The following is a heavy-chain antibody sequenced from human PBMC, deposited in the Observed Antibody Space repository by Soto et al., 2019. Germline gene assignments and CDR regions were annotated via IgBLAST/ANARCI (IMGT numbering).Heavy chain of an antibody. D-gene: IGHD3-3*01. Sequence: SEPLSLTCTDSGGSISSNYWSWIRQPPGKGLEWIGYISHSGSTTYNPYPKSRVTMTVETSKNQFSLNLSSVTAADTDVYYCARVDYDFRSGSSPSKYCIDVWGQGTTVTASS. CDR3: ARVDYDFRSGSSPSKYCIDV. V-gene: IGHV4-59*01. CDR1: GGSISSNY. J-gene: IGHJ6*02. CDR2: ISHSGST.